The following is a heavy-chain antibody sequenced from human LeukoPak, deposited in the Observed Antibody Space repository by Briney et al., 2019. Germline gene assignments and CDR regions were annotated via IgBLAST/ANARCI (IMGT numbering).Heavy chain of an antibody. CDR3: AKSASGYFDY. J-gene: IGHJ4*02. D-gene: IGHD6-6*01. CDR1: GFTFSGSA. CDR2: IRSKANSYAT. Sequence: AGGSLRLSCAASGFTFSGSAMHWVRQASGKGLEWVGRIRSKANSYATAYAASVKGRFTISRDNSKNTVFLQMNSLRAEDTALYYCAKSASGYFDYWGQGTLVTVSS. V-gene: IGHV3-73*01.